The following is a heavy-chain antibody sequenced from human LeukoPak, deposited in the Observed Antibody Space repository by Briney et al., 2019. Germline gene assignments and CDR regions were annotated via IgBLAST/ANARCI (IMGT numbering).Heavy chain of an antibody. CDR2: INHSGST. J-gene: IGHJ4*02. Sequence: PSETLSLTCAVYGGSFSGYYWSWIRQPPGKGLEWIGEINHSGSTNYNPSLKSRVTISVDTSKNQFSLKLSSVTAADTAVYYCARVVPAALSPPYYFDYWGQGTLVTVSS. CDR1: GGSFSGYY. CDR3: ARVVPAALSPPYYFDY. V-gene: IGHV4-34*01. D-gene: IGHD2-2*01.